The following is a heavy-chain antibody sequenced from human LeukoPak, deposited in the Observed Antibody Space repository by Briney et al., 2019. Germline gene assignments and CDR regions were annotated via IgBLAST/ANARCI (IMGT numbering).Heavy chain of an antibody. J-gene: IGHJ4*02. CDR1: GGSISSSSYY. D-gene: IGHD2-2*01. Sequence: SETLSLTCTVSGGSISSSSYYWGWIRQPPGKGLEWIGSIYYSGSTYYNPSLKSRVTISVDTSKNQFSLKPSSVTAADTAVYYCARASLPAADSFDYWGQGTLVTVSS. V-gene: IGHV4-39*07. CDR2: IYYSGST. CDR3: ARASLPAADSFDY.